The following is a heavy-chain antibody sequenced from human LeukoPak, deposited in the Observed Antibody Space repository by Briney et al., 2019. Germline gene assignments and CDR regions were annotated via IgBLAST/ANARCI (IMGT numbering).Heavy chain of an antibody. J-gene: IGHJ3*02. CDR1: GYTFTGYY. V-gene: IGHV1-2*02. D-gene: IGHD3-10*01. Sequence: GASVKVSCKASGYTFTGYYMHWVRQAPGQGLEWMGWINPNSGGTNYAQKFQGRVTMTRDTSISTAYMELSRLRSDDTAMYYCARGGKITMVRGVDHDAFDIWGQGTMVTVSS. CDR2: INPNSGGT. CDR3: ARGGKITMVRGVDHDAFDI.